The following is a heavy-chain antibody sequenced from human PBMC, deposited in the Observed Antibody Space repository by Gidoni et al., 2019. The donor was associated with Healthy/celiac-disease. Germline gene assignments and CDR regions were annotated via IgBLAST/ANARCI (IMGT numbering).Heavy chain of an antibody. CDR3: SRPAAIDALDI. Sequence: EVQLVESGGGLVQLGGSLRLSCAAPGFTISSYSMNWVRQAPGRGLDWVSYSSSRRGTIIYLDSVKGRFTVSRYNAKNSLYLQMNSMSSEDTALYYCSRPAAIDALDIWGQGTMVTVSS. CDR1: GFTISSYS. CDR2: SSSRRGTI. D-gene: IGHD2-15*01. J-gene: IGHJ3*02. V-gene: IGHV3-48*01.